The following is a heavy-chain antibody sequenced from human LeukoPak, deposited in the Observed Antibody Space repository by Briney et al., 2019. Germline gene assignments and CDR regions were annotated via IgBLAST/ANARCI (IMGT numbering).Heavy chain of an antibody. J-gene: IGHJ4*02. D-gene: IGHD3-10*01. CDR3: TAESFHY. CDR1: GFSISNSA. V-gene: IGHV3-23*01. Sequence: GGSLRLACAASGFSISNSAMGWVRQAPGKGLEWVSLIVASSGSTFYADSVKGRFTISRDSSKNTLYLQVSSLRAEDMAVYFCTAESFHYWGQGSLVAVSS. CDR2: IVASSGST.